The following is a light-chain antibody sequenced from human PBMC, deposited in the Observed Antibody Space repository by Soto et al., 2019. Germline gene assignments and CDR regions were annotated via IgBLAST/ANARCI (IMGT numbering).Light chain of an antibody. Sequence: DVVVTQSPLSLPVTLGQAASISCRSSQSLVHRDGNTYLSWFRQRPGQSPRRLIYKVSNREAGVPARFSGSGSGTDFTLKISRLEAEDVGLYYCMQGSHWPPIPFGQGTRLEIK. J-gene: IGKJ5*01. CDR1: QSLVHRDGNTY. V-gene: IGKV2-30*02. CDR2: KVS. CDR3: MQGSHWPPIP.